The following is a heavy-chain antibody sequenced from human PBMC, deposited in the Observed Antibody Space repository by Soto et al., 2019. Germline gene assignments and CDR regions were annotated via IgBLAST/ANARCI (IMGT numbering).Heavy chain of an antibody. D-gene: IGHD4-17*01. V-gene: IGHV4-39*02. J-gene: IGHJ4*02. Sequence: SETLSLTCTVSGGSISSSSYSWGWIRQPPGKGLECIGRIYYSGSTYHTRPRKGSVTIAVDTSKTHLSLRLSNVTDADTYVYYRASHQDYDLDYWGQGTLVTVSS. CDR2: IYYSGST. CDR3: ASHQDYDLDY. CDR1: GGSISSSSYS.